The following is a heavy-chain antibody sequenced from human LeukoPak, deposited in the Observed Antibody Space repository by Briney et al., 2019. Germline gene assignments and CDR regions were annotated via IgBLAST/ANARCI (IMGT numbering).Heavy chain of an antibody. D-gene: IGHD6-13*01. CDR3: ARGGLAAAIDY. Sequence: GGSLRLSCAASGFTFSSYWMSWVRQAPGKGLEWVANIKQDGSEKYYVDSVKGRFTISRDNAQNTLYLQMNSLRVEDTALYYCARGGLAAAIDYWGQGTLVTVSS. V-gene: IGHV3-7*01. J-gene: IGHJ4*02. CDR2: IKQDGSEK. CDR1: GFTFSSYW.